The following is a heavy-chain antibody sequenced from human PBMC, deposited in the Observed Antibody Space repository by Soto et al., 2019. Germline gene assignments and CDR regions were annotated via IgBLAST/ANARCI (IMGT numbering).Heavy chain of an antibody. CDR2: IYYSGST. Sequence: QVQLQESGPGLVKPSQTLSLTCTVSGGSISRGGYYWSWIRQHPGKGLEWIGYIYYSGSTYYNPSLKSRVSISVDTSKNRFALKLSSVTAADTAVYYCSGNTVIHYYYYMDVWGKGTTVTVSS. CDR3: SGNTVIHYYYYMDV. CDR1: GGSISRGGYY. J-gene: IGHJ6*03. D-gene: IGHD4-4*01. V-gene: IGHV4-31*03.